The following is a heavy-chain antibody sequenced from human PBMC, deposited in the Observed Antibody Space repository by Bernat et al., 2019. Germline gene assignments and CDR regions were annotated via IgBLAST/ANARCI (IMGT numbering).Heavy chain of an antibody. CDR3: GRRYCSGGSCYTPWFDR. V-gene: IGHV5-51*01. D-gene: IGHD2-15*01. CDR2: IYPGDSNT. Sequence: EVQLVQSGAELKKPGESLKISCKGSGYSFTNYWIGWVRQMPGKGLEWMGIIYPGDSNTRYSPSFQGQVTISDDKSISIAYLQWSSLKASDTAMYYCGRRYCSGGSCYTPWFDRWCQGTLVTVSS. CDR1: GYSFTNYW. J-gene: IGHJ5*02.